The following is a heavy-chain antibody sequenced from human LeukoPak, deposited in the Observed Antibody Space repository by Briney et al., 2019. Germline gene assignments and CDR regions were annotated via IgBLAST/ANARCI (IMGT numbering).Heavy chain of an antibody. CDR3: AKDRTVVGATSFDC. CDR2: IAYDGSVK. D-gene: IGHD1-26*01. Sequence: GGSLRLSCAASGFPFSTFGMHWVRQAPGKGLEWVAAIAYDGSVKYYPDSLKGRLTISRDNSKNTLYLQMNSLRTEDTAVYSCAKDRTVVGATSFDCWGLGTLVTVSS. J-gene: IGHJ4*02. CDR1: GFPFSTFG. V-gene: IGHV3-30*18.